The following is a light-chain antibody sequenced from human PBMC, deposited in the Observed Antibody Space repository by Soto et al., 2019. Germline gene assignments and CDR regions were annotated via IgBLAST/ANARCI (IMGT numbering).Light chain of an antibody. CDR1: QTVGVR. CDR2: EAS. CDR3: HQRQRWPRT. Sequence: GFALSPAAVSSYPEERATLSCRASQTVGVRLAWYQHTPGQAPRIMIYEASNRAAGIPARFSGSRSGTDCTLTITRLEAEDFELDYSHQRQRWPRTFGQGTKVDI. J-gene: IGKJ1*01. V-gene: IGKV3-11*01.